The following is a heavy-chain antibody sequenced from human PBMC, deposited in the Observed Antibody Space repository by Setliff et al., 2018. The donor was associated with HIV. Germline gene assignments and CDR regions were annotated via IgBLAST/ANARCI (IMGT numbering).Heavy chain of an antibody. D-gene: IGHD3-10*01. CDR2: IIPIFGTA. J-gene: IGHJ6*03. CDR3: ASDSPAARFEELEDHYYYFMDV. CDR1: GGPFTSA. Sequence: SVMVSCKASGGPFTSAFNWVRQVPGQGLEWMGGIIPIFGTANYAQNFGGRVTITADQSTTTSYLQLNSLRFEDAAIYYCASDSPAARFEELEDHYYYFMDVWGKGTTVTVSS. V-gene: IGHV1-69*13.